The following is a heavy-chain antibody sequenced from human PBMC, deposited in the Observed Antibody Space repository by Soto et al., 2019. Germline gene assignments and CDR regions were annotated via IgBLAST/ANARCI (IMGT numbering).Heavy chain of an antibody. CDR2: INPNSGGT. CDR3: AEDQTPFPRPYGMDV. Sequence: QVQLVQSGAEVKKPGASVKVSCKASGYTFTGYYMHWVRQAPGQGLEWMGWINPNSGGTNYAQKFQGWVTMTRDTSISTAYMELSRLRSDDTAVYYCAEDQTPFPRPYGMDVWGQGTTVTVSS. V-gene: IGHV1-2*04. J-gene: IGHJ6*02. D-gene: IGHD2-15*01. CDR1: GYTFTGYY.